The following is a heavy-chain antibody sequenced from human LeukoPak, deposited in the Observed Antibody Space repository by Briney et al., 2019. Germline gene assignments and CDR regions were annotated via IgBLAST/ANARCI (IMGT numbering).Heavy chain of an antibody. CDR2: IYPGDSDT. CDR1: GYSFTSYW. D-gene: IGHD3-3*01. CDR3: ATPLFPPRFDAFDT. Sequence: GESLKISCKGSGYSFTSYWIGLVRQMPGKGLELMGIIYPGDSDTRYSPSFQAQVPTSTDKPINPAYLQWSSLKASATAMYYCATPLFPPRFDAFDTWGQGTMVTVSS. V-gene: IGHV5-51*04. J-gene: IGHJ3*02.